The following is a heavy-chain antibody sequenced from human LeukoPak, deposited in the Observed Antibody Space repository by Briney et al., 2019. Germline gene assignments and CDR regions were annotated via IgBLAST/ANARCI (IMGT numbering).Heavy chain of an antibody. Sequence: SETLSLTCIVSGASISSYYWTWIRQPPGKGLEWIGFSHHSGGAYYNPSLKSRVTISLDTSKNQFSLKLSSVTAADTAVYYCARQDTAMSYAYDISGQGTMVIVSS. CDR1: GASISSYY. V-gene: IGHV4-59*08. CDR3: ARQDTAMSYAYDI. D-gene: IGHD5-18*01. CDR2: SHHSGGA. J-gene: IGHJ3*02.